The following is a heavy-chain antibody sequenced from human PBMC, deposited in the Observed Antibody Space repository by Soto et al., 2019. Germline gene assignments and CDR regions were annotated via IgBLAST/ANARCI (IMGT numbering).Heavy chain of an antibody. V-gene: IGHV1-18*01. Sequence: QVQLVQSGAEVKKPGASVTVSGKSAGYTFTSYGISWVRQAPGQGLEWMGWIRAYNGNTNYAQKLQGRVTMTTDTSTSTAYMGLRSLRSDYTAVYYCARGIAVAAHFDYGGQGTLVTVSS. J-gene: IGHJ4*02. CDR3: ARGIAVAAHFDY. CDR1: GYTFTSYG. D-gene: IGHD6-19*01. CDR2: IRAYNGNT.